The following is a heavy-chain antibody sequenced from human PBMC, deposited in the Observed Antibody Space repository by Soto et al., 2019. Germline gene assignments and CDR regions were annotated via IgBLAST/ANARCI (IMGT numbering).Heavy chain of an antibody. CDR2: IYPGDSDT. J-gene: IGHJ3*02. D-gene: IGHD2-21*02. CDR1: GYSFTTYW. V-gene: IGHV5-51*01. Sequence: GESLKISCKGSGYSFTTYWIGWVRQMPGKGLEWMGIIYPGDSDTRYSPSFQGQVTISADPSISTAYLQWNSLKASDTAKYYCAGRRLREAFDIWGQGTMVTVSS. CDR3: AGRRLREAFDI.